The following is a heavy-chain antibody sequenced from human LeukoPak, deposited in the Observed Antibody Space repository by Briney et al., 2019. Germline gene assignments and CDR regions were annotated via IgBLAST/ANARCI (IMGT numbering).Heavy chain of an antibody. CDR2: IYYNGST. D-gene: IGHD3-10*01. V-gene: IGHV4-39*01. CDR3: ARHKMVRGIGYYYYMDV. CDR1: GGSISTTSYY. Sequence: AETLSLTCTVSGGSISTTSYYWGWLRQRPGKGLQWIMSIYYNGSTYYNPAFKSRVIISVDTSKNQFSLKLSSVTAADTAVDYCARHKMVRGIGYYYYMDVCGKGTTVTISS. J-gene: IGHJ6*03.